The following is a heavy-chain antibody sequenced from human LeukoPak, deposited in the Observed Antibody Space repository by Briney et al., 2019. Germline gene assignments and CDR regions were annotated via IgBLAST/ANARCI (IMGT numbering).Heavy chain of an antibody. CDR2: ISWDGGST. D-gene: IGHD5-18*01. Sequence: GGSLRLSCAASGFTFDDYAMHWVRQAPGKGLEWVSLISWDGGSTYYADPVKGRFTISRDNSKNSLYLQMNSLRAEDTAVYYCARDRSRGLLDAFDIWGQGTMVTVSS. CDR1: GFTFDDYA. V-gene: IGHV3-43D*03. CDR3: ARDRSRGLLDAFDI. J-gene: IGHJ3*02.